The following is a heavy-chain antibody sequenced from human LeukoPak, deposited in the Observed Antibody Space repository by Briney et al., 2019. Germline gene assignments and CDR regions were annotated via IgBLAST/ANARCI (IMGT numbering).Heavy chain of an antibody. J-gene: IGHJ5*02. CDR1: GYTFTGYY. CDR3: ARVPSGYSSGWSNHWFDP. D-gene: IGHD6-19*01. V-gene: IGHV1-2*02. CDR2: INPNSGGT. Sequence: ASVKVSCKASGYTFTGYYMHWVRQAPGQGLEWMRWINPNSGGTNYAQKFQGRVTMTRDTSISTAYMELSRLRSDDTAVYYCARVPSGYSSGWSNHWFDPWGQGTLLTVSS.